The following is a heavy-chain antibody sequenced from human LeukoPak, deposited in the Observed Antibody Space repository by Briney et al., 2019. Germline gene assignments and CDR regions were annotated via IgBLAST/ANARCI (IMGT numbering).Heavy chain of an antibody. J-gene: IGHJ4*02. V-gene: IGHV3-21*01. CDR3: ARDFGSPPSSGWSPYYFDY. CDR1: GFTFSSYS. Sequence: PGGSLRLSCAASGFTFSSYSMNWVRQAPGKGLEWVSSISSSSSYIYYADSVKGRFTISRDNAKNSLYLQMNSLRAEDTAVYYCARDFGSPPSSGWSPYYFDYWGQGTLVTVSS. D-gene: IGHD6-19*01. CDR2: ISSSSSYI.